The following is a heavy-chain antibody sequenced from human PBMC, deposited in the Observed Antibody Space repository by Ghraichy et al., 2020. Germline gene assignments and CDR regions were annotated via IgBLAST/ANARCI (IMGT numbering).Heavy chain of an antibody. CDR3: VYSPQRFWSGQHF. D-gene: IGHD3-3*01. CDR1: GFSLTTNEVG. V-gene: IGHV2-5*01. J-gene: IGHJ4*02. Sequence: SGPTLVKPTQTLTVTCACSGFSLTTNEVGVGWIRQPPGKALEWLGLIYWIGDTRYSPSLKTRLTISKVTSANRVVLIITNMDPADTATSYCVYSPQRFWSGQHFWGQGTLFPVSS. CDR2: IYWIGDT.